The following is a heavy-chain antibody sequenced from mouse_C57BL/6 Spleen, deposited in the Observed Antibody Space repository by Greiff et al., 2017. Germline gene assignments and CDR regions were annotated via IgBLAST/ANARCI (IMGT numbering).Heavy chain of an antibody. V-gene: IGHV5-15*01. J-gene: IGHJ4*01. CDR1: GFTFSDYG. CDR3: ARGDYDDYAMDY. D-gene: IGHD2-4*01. Sequence: EVKPVESGGGSVQPGGSLKLSCAASGFTFSDYGMAWVRQAPRKGPEWVAFISNLAYSIYYADTVTGRFTISRENAKNTLYLEMSSLRSEDTAMYYCARGDYDDYAMDYWGQGTSVTVSS. CDR2: ISNLAYSI.